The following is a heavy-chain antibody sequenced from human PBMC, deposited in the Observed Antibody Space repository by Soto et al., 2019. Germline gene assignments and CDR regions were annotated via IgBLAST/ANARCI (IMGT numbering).Heavy chain of an antibody. J-gene: IGHJ5*02. Sequence: ASVKVSCKVSGYTLNEVAMYWVRQAPGKGLEWLGGFDPDEAETIYAQHFQGRVTMTEDTSTDTVYMELSSLRSEDTALYFCTTYHGDYNFDHWGQGTLVTVSS. D-gene: IGHD4-17*01. CDR3: TTYHGDYNFDH. CDR2: FDPDEAET. CDR1: GYTLNEVA. V-gene: IGHV1-24*01.